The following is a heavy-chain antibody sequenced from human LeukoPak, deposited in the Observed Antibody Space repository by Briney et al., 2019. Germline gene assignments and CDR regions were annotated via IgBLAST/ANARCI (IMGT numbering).Heavy chain of an antibody. Sequence: VASVKVSCKASGYTFTSYGISWVRQAPGQGLEWMGWISAYNGNTNYAQKLQGRVTMTTDTSTSTAYMELRSLRSDDTAVYYCASSPGIFGVVNFDYWGQGTLVTVSS. CDR3: ASSPGIFGVVNFDY. CDR1: GYTFTSYG. CDR2: ISAYNGNT. J-gene: IGHJ4*02. D-gene: IGHD3-3*01. V-gene: IGHV1-18*01.